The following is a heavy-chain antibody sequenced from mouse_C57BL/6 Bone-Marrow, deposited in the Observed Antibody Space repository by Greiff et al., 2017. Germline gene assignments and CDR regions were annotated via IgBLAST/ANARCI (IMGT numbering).Heavy chain of an antibody. Sequence: VQLQQPGAEFVKPGASVKLSCKASGYTFTSYWMQWVKQRPGQGLEWIGEIDPSDSYTNYNQKFKGKATLTVDTSSSTAYMQLSSLTSEDSAVYYCASITTVVATGYYAMDYWGQGTSVTVSS. CDR1: GYTFTSYW. J-gene: IGHJ4*01. CDR2: IDPSDSYT. D-gene: IGHD1-1*01. V-gene: IGHV1-50*01. CDR3: ASITTVVATGYYAMDY.